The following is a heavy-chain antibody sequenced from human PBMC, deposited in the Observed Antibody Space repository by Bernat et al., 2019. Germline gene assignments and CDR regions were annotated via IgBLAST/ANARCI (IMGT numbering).Heavy chain of an antibody. Sequence: QLQLQESGPGLVKPSETLSLTCTVSGGSISSSSYYWGWIRQPPGKGLEWIGSIYYSGSTYYNPSLKSRVTISVDTSKNQFSLKLSSVTAADTAVYYCARGFRTQLWDYYHGMDVWGQGTTVTVSS. CDR2: IYYSGST. D-gene: IGHD5-18*01. CDR1: GGSISSSSYY. V-gene: IGHV4-39*01. CDR3: ARGFRTQLWDYYHGMDV. J-gene: IGHJ6*02.